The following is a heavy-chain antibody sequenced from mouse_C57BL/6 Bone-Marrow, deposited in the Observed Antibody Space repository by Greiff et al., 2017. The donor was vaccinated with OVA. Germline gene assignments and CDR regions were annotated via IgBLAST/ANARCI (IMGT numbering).Heavy chain of an antibody. Sequence: VKLQESGAELVKPGASVKISCKASGYAFSSYWMNWVKQRPGKGLEWIGQIYPGDGDTNYNGKFKGKATLTADKSSSTAYMQLSSLTSEDSAVYFCARRRGWLLRGWYFDVWGTGTTVTVSS. D-gene: IGHD2-3*01. CDR3: ARRRGWLLRGWYFDV. CDR1: GYAFSSYW. J-gene: IGHJ1*03. CDR2: IYPGDGDT. V-gene: IGHV1-80*01.